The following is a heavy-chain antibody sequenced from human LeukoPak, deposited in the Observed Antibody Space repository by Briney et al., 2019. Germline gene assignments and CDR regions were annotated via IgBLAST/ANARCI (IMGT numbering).Heavy chain of an antibody. V-gene: IGHV1-24*01. J-gene: IGHJ3*02. CDR3: ATASRVSPDTPVDFYALDI. CDR1: GYTFTSYA. Sequence: ASVKVSCKASGYTFTSYAINWVRQAPGQGLEWMGRFDPEDGVTFYAQKFQGRVTMTADTSSDTTYMELSSLTSDDTAVYYCATASRVSPDTPVDFYALDIWGQGTMVSVSS. CDR2: FDPEDGVT. D-gene: IGHD5-18*01.